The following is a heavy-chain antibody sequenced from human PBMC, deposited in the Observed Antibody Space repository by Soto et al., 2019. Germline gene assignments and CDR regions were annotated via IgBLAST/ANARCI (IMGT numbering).Heavy chain of an antibody. CDR2: IDSGGGTI. D-gene: IGHD6-19*01. J-gene: IGHJ4*02. V-gene: IGHV3-48*01. Sequence: EVQLVESGGGLVQPGGSLRLSCAASGFTFSSYSMIWVRQPPGKGLECISYIDSGGGTIYQTDSVKGRFTISSDNAKNSRYLQMNSLRGEDTAVYYCARRTSGWYSDYWGLGTLVTVSS. CDR1: GFTFSSYS. CDR3: ARRTSGWYSDY.